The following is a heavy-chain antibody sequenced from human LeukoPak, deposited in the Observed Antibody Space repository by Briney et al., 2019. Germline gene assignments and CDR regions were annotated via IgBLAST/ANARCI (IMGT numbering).Heavy chain of an antibody. CDR3: AKEGFGSGTGNFDH. Sequence: ASVKVSCKASGYTFTRYGISWVRQAPGQGLEWMGWISAYNGNTNHAQKLQGRVAMTTDTSTSTAYMELRSLRSDDTAVYYCAKEGFGSGTGNFDHWGQGTLVIVSS. D-gene: IGHD3-10*01. CDR2: ISAYNGNT. V-gene: IGHV1-18*01. CDR1: GYTFTRYG. J-gene: IGHJ4*02.